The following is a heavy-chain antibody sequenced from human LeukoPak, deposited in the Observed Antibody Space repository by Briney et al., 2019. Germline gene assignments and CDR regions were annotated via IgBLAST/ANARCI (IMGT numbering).Heavy chain of an antibody. CDR1: GFTFSSYG. D-gene: IGHD3-22*01. CDR3: ARDWDYYDLGGKSMWDY. J-gene: IGHJ4*02. Sequence: GGSLRLSCAASGFTFSSYGMSWVRQAPGKGLEWVSGINWNGGSTGYADSVKGRFTISRDNAKNSLYLQMNSLRAGDTALYYCARDWDYYDLGGKSMWDYWGQGTLVTVSS. V-gene: IGHV3-20*04. CDR2: INWNGGST.